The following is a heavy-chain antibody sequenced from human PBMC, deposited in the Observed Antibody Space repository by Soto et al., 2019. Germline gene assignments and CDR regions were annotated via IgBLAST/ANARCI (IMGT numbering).Heavy chain of an antibody. CDR2: ISYDGSNK. J-gene: IGHJ4*02. CDR3: ARGGGYSGYGQRYFDY. D-gene: IGHD5-12*01. CDR1: GFTFSSYA. V-gene: IGHV3-30-3*01. Sequence: PGGSLRLSCAASGFTFSSYAMHWVRQAPGKGLEWAAVISYDGSNKYYADSVKGRFTISRDNSKNTLYLQMNSLRAEDTAVYYCARGGGYSGYGQRYFDYWGQGTLVTVSS.